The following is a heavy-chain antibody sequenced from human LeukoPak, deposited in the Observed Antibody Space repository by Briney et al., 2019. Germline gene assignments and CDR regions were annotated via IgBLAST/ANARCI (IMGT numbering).Heavy chain of an antibody. CDR1: GYSISSGYQ. Sequence: SETLSLTCSVSGYSISSGYQWDWIWQPPGKGLEWIGTVYRSGGTYYKPSLESRVSISVDTSKNQFSLKLRSMTAADTAVYYCARAKLGGDYYYLDVWGKGTTVTVSS. CDR3: ARAKLGGDYYYLDV. CDR2: VYRSGGT. J-gene: IGHJ6*03. V-gene: IGHV4-38-2*02. D-gene: IGHD7-27*01.